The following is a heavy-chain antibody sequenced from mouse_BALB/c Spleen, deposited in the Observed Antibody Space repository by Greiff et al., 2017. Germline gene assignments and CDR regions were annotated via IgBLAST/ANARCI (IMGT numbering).Heavy chain of an antibody. J-gene: IGHJ2*01. CDR3: TRGVGRDY. Sequence: VQLQQSGAELVKPGASVKLSCKASGYTFTSYYMYWVKQRPGQGLEWIGGINPSNGGTNFNEKFKSKATLTVDKSSSTAYMQLSSLTSEDSAVYYCTRGVGRDYWGQGTTLTVSS. D-gene: IGHD4-1*01. V-gene: IGHV1S81*02. CDR1: GYTFTSYY. CDR2: INPSNGGT.